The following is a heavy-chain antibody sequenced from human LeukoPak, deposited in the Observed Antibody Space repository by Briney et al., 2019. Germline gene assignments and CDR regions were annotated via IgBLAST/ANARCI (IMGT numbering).Heavy chain of an antibody. CDR1: GFTFSIYS. Sequence: GGSLRLSCVASGFTFSIYSMNWVRQAPGKGLEWVSYISSSGSTIYYADSAKGRFTISRDNAKNSLYLQMNSLRAEDTAVYYCAELGITMIGGVWGKGTTVTISS. CDR2: ISSSGSTI. J-gene: IGHJ6*04. CDR3: AELGITMIGGV. V-gene: IGHV3-48*04. D-gene: IGHD3-10*02.